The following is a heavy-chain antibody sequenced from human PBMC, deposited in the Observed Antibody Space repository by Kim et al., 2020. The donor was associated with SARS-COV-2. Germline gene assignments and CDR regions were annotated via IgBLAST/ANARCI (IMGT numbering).Heavy chain of an antibody. CDR1: GYTFSSYD. V-gene: IGHV1-8*01. J-gene: IGHJ5*02. Sequence: ASVKVSCTASGYTFSSYDINWVRQATGQGPEWMGWMNPNSGRTGYSQKFQGRVTMTSNTSINTAYMELSSLRSEDTAVYYCARCRSRLRRISWVDPWGQGTLVTVSS. D-gene: IGHD4-17*01. CDR3: ARCRSRLRRISWVDP. CDR2: MNPNSGRT.